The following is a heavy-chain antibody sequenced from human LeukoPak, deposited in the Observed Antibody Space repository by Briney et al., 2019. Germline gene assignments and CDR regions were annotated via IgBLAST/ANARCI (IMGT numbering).Heavy chain of an antibody. CDR2: ITHRGST. CDR3: ARRGLGRPDY. V-gene: IGHV4-34*01. D-gene: IGHD3/OR15-3a*01. CDR1: GESFSGYY. J-gene: IGHJ4*02. Sequence: PSETLSLTCAVYGESFSGYYWSWIRQPPGKGLEWIGEITHRGSTNYNPSLKSRVTLSVDTPKKQFSLNLNSVTAADTAVYYCARRGLGRPDYWGQGTLVTVSS.